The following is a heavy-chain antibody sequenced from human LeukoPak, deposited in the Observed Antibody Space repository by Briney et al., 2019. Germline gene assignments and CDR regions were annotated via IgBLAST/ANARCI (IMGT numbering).Heavy chain of an antibody. J-gene: IGHJ5*02. V-gene: IGHV1-8*03. CDR1: GYTFTDYY. D-gene: IGHD3-10*01. CDR3: TRDRRIRGVIVFDP. Sequence: ASVKVSCKASGYTFTDYYMHWVRQAPGQGLEWMGWINPDSGMAESAPKFQGRVAITRNTSINTAYMEMTSLTLEDTAVYYCTRDRRIRGVIVFDPWGQGTQVIVSS. CDR2: INPDSGMA.